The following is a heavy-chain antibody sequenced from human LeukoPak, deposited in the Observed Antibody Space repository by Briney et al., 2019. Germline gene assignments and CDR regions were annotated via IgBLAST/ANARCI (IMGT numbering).Heavy chain of an antibody. V-gene: IGHV4-34*01. CDR2: INHSGST. CDR1: GGSFSGYY. Sequence: SETLSLTCAVYGGSFSGYYWSWIRQPPGKGLEWIGEINHSGSTNYNPSLKSRVTISVDTSKNQFSLKLSSVTAADTAVYYCARGGDYDYVWGSYRSSSFDYWGQGTLVIVSS. D-gene: IGHD3-16*02. J-gene: IGHJ4*02. CDR3: ARGGDYDYVWGSYRSSSFDY.